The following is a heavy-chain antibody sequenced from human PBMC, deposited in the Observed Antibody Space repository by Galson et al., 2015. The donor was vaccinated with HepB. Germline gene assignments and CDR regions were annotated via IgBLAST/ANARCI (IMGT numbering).Heavy chain of an antibody. D-gene: IGHD6-13*01. CDR1: GFTFSDYY. J-gene: IGHJ4*02. Sequence: SLRLSCAASGFTFSDYYMSWIRQSPGKGLEWLSYINSVSRFRNYADSVEGRFTISRDNAKNSLFLQMNILRAEDTAVYYCARDYSSRWFYFDYWGQGTLVTFSS. CDR3: ARDYSSRWFYFDY. CDR2: INSVSRFR. V-gene: IGHV3-11*05.